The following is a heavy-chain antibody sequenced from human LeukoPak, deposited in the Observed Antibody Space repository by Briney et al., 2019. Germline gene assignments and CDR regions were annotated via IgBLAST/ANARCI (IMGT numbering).Heavy chain of an antibody. V-gene: IGHV3-7*01. CDR1: GFTFSSYW. Sequence: GGSLRLSCAASGFTFSSYWMSWVRQAPGKGLEGVANIKQDGNERYYVDCVKGRFTISRDNAKNSLCLQMNSLRAEDTAVYYCARARDIVVVPAAIDYWGQGTLVTVSS. J-gene: IGHJ4*02. D-gene: IGHD2-2*01. CDR3: ARARDIVVVPAAIDY. CDR2: IKQDGNER.